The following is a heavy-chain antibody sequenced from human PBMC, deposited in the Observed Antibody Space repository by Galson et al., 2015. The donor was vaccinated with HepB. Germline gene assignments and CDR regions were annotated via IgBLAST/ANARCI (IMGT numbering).Heavy chain of an antibody. Sequence: SVKVSCKASGGTFSSYANSWVRQAPGQGLEWMGRIIPILGIANYAQKFQGRVTITADKSTSTAYMELSSLRSEDTAVYYCARGGDYSNYVLDYWGQGTLVTVSS. V-gene: IGHV1-69*04. CDR3: ARGGDYSNYVLDY. CDR2: IIPILGIA. D-gene: IGHD4-11*01. CDR1: GGTFSSYA. J-gene: IGHJ4*02.